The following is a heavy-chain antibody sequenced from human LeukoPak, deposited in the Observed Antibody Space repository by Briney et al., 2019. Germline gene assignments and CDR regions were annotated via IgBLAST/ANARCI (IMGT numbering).Heavy chain of an antibody. CDR1: GFTFSSYS. D-gene: IGHD5-18*01. V-gene: IGHV3-21*01. CDR2: ISSSSSYI. Sequence: GGSLRLSCAASGFTFSSYSMNWVRQAPGKGLEWVSSISSSSSYIYYADSVKGRFTISRDNAKNSLYLQMNSLRAEDTAVYYCARDLRLGYSYGYRNAFDIWGQGTMVTVSS. J-gene: IGHJ3*02. CDR3: ARDLRLGYSYGYRNAFDI.